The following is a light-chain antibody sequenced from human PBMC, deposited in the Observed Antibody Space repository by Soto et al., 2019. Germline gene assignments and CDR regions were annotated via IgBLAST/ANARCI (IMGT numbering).Light chain of an antibody. CDR2: EAS. V-gene: IGKV1-5*01. CDR3: QQYYTYSWT. Sequence: DIQMTQSPSSVSASVGDRVTITCRASQGITNRLAWYQQKPGKAPKLLIYEASSLQSGVPSRISGSGSGTEFTLTISSLQPDDFATYYCQQYYTYSWTFGQGTKV. J-gene: IGKJ1*01. CDR1: QGITNR.